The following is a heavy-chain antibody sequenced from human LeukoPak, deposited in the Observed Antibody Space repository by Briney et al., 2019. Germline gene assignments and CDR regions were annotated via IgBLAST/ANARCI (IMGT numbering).Heavy chain of an antibody. CDR1: GGSISSTNW. CDR3: SRESGAFSPFGY. D-gene: IGHD1-26*01. J-gene: IGHJ4*02. Sequence: SGTLSLTCGVSGGSISSTNWYSWVRQPPGQGLEWIGEISLSGLTNYNPSLKSRVTMSPDKSKNLLSLTLTSVTAADTAVYYCSRESGAFSPFGYWGQGTLVTVTS. V-gene: IGHV4-4*02. CDR2: ISLSGLT.